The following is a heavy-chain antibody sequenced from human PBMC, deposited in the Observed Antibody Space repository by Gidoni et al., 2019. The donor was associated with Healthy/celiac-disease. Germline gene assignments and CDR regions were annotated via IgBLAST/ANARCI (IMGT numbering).Heavy chain of an antibody. J-gene: IGHJ4*02. V-gene: IGHV3-48*02. Sequence: EVQLVESGGGLVQPGGSMRLTCAASGFTLGSDSMNWVRQAPGKGLEWVSYISSSSSTIYYADSVKGRFTISRDNANDSLYLQLNSLRDEDTAVYYCARDHTYYYDSSGYLKNDYWGQGTLVTVSS. CDR3: ARDHTYYYDSSGYLKNDY. D-gene: IGHD3-22*01. CDR2: ISSSSSTI. CDR1: GFTLGSDS.